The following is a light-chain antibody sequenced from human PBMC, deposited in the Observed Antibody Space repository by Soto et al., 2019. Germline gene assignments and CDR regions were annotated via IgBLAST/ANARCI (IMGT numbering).Light chain of an antibody. CDR2: STS. J-gene: IGKJ4*01. CDR3: QQYNNWPPLT. V-gene: IGKV3-15*01. CDR1: QSVSSN. Sequence: EVVMTQSPATLSASPGERATLSCRASQSVSSNVAWYQQNPGQAPRLLIYSTSTRATGIPARFSGSGSGTEFTLTISSLQSEDFAVYYCQQYNNWPPLTFGGGTKVEIK.